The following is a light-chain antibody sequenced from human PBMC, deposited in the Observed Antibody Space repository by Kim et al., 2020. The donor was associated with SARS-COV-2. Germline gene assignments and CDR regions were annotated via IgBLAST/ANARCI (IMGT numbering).Light chain of an antibody. Sequence: ASIGDTVTMTCRASQTIEKSVNWYQQKPGRAPNIVIFDASSLENGVPSRFSGSVSGVDFTLTISSLQPDDLGTYYCQQSFTTPLTFGQGTRLEIK. CDR2: DAS. CDR3: QQSFTTPLT. CDR1: QTIEKS. V-gene: IGKV1-39*01. J-gene: IGKJ5*01.